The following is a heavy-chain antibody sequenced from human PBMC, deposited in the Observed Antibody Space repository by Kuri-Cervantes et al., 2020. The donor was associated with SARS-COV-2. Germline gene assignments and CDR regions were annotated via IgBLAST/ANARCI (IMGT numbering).Heavy chain of an antibody. J-gene: IGHJ4*02. CDR1: GGSVSGYY. Sequence: GSLRLSCAVNGGSVSGYYWNWIRQAPGKGLEWIGYTYYTGSTNYNPSLKSRATISRDTSKNQFSLKLSSVTAADTAVYYCARHFYGSGTYYNEGFVDYWGQGTLVTVSS. CDR3: ARHFYGSGTYYNEGFVDY. V-gene: IGHV4-34*11. D-gene: IGHD3-10*01. CDR2: TYYTGST.